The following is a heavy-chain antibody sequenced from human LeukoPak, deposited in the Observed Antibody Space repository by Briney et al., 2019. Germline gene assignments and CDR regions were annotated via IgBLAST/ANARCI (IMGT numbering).Heavy chain of an antibody. Sequence: PGGSLRLSCAASGFTFSSYAMSWVRQAPGKGLEWVSYISGSSDTIYYADSVKGRFTISRHNGKDSLYLRMNSLRAEDTAVYYCVRDDALGYCSSTNCDTENWFDPWGQGTLVTVSS. CDR3: VRDDALGYCSSTNCDTENWFDP. CDR2: ISGSSDTI. J-gene: IGHJ5*02. D-gene: IGHD2-2*02. V-gene: IGHV3-48*01. CDR1: GFTFSSYA.